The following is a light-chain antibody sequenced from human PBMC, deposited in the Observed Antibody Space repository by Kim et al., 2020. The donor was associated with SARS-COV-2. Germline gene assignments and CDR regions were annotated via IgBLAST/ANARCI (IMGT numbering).Light chain of an antibody. CDR2: GAS. CDR1: QSVNTN. J-gene: IGKJ2*01. CDR3: QQYDNWPPYT. Sequence: PPGERATLSCSASQSVNTNLAWYQQQPGQAPRLLIYGASTRATDIPARFSGSGSGTEFTLIISSLQSEDIAVYYCQQYDNWPPYTFGQGTKLEI. V-gene: IGKV3-15*01.